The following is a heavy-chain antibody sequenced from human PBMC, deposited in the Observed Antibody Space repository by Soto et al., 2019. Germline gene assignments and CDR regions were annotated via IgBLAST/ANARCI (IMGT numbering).Heavy chain of an antibody. CDR2: ISGTSGYM. J-gene: IGHJ5*02. CDR1: GFTFSDHS. D-gene: IGHD2-2*01. CDR3: ARVLPPFVGTCSGTSCYGWFDT. Sequence: PGGSLRLSCAASGFTFSDHSMNWVRQAPGEGLQWVASISGTSGYMYYGDSVKGRFTISRDNAKHLLNLQMDRLRVEDTAVYYCARVLPPFVGTCSGTSCYGWFDTWGQGTLVTVSS. V-gene: IGHV3-21*01.